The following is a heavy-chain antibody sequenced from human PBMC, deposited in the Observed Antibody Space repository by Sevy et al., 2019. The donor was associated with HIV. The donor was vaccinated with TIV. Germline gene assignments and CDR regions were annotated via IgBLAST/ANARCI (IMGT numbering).Heavy chain of an antibody. D-gene: IGHD3-10*01. CDR1: GFTFSSYA. CDR2: IGGSADYT. V-gene: IGHV3-23*01. CDR3: AKEVSENSYSDY. J-gene: IGHJ4*02. Sequence: GGSLRLSCVTSGFTFSSYAMSWVRQTPGKGLEWVSAIGGSADYTYYADSVKGRFTISRDNSKKTLYLQMNGLRAEDTAVYYCAKEVSENSYSDYWGQGTLVTVSS.